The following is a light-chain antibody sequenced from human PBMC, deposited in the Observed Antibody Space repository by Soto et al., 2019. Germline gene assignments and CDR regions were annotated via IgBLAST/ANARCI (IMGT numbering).Light chain of an antibody. CDR3: MQATHFPHT. Sequence: DIVLTQTPLSSPVTLGQPASISCRSSQSLVDSDGYTYLSWLQQRPGQPPRLLIYKMSNRFSGVPDRFSGTGAGTYFTLEISRVEAEDVRVYYCMQATHFPHTLGQGTKLEIK. J-gene: IGKJ2*01. CDR1: QSLVDSDGYTY. V-gene: IGKV2-24*01. CDR2: KMS.